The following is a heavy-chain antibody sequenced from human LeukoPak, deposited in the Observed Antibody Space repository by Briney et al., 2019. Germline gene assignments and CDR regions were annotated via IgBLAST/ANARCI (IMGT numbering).Heavy chain of an antibody. D-gene: IGHD6-19*01. CDR2: IYPGDSDT. CDR3: ARSIAVAAGLAFDY. V-gene: IGHV5-51*01. J-gene: IGHJ4*02. Sequence: GESLEISCKGSGYSFTSYWIGWVRQMPGKGLEWMGIIYPGDSDTRYSPSFQGQVTISVDKSISTAYLQWSSLKASDTAMYHSARSIAVAAGLAFDYWGQGTLVTVSS. CDR1: GYSFTSYW.